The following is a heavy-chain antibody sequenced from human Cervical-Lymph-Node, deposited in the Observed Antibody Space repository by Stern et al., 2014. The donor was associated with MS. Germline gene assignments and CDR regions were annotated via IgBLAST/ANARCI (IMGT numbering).Heavy chain of an antibody. D-gene: IGHD2-21*01. Sequence: EVQLVESGGGLVQPGGSLRLSCVASGFNLSDYWMHWVRQAPGKGLVWVSRVNSGGSRTTYEDSFKGRFTISRDNAKNTLYLQLNSLRAEDTAVYYCVRPLIPGDFDWRDAWGQGTLVAVSS. J-gene: IGHJ5*02. CDR2: VNSGGSRT. V-gene: IGHV3-74*02. CDR3: VRPLIPGDFDWRDA. CDR1: GFNLSDYW.